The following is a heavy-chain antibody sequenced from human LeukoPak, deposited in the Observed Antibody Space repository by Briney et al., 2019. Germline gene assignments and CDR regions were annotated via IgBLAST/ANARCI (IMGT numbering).Heavy chain of an antibody. CDR3: ARVLGSGYSDY. CDR1: GGSFSGYY. CDR2: INHSGST. Sequence: SETLSLTCAVYGGSFSGYYWSWIRQPPGKGLEWIGEINHSGSTNYNPSLKSRVTISVDTSKNQFSLKLSSVTAADTAVYYRARVLGSGYSDYWGQGTLVTVSS. V-gene: IGHV4-34*01. J-gene: IGHJ4*02. D-gene: IGHD2-15*01.